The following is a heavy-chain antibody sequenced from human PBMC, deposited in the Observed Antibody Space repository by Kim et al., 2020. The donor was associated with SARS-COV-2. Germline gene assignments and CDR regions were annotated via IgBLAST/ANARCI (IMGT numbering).Heavy chain of an antibody. CDR3: ARVGEQLANDY. CDR2: ISYDGSNK. J-gene: IGHJ4*02. V-gene: IGHV3-30-3*01. CDR1: GFTFSSYA. Sequence: GGSLRLSCAASGFTFSSYAMHWVRQAPGKGLEWVAVISYDGSNKYYADSVKGRFTISKDNSKNTLYLQMNSLRAEDTAVYYCARVGEQLANDYWGQGTLVTVSS. D-gene: IGHD6-13*01.